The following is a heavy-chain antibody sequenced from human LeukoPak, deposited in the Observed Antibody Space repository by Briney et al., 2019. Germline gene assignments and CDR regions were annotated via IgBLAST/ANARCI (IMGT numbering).Heavy chain of an antibody. CDR1: GYTFTSYY. CDR3: ARDRNSGWTFDY. J-gene: IGHJ4*02. CDR2: INPSGGST. D-gene: IGHD6-19*01. V-gene: IGHV1-46*01. Sequence: ASVKVSCKASGYTFTSYYMHWVRQAPGQGLEWMGIINPSGGSTSYAQKFQGRVTMTRDISTSTVYMELSSLRSEDTAVYYCARDRNSGWTFDYWGQGTLVTVSS.